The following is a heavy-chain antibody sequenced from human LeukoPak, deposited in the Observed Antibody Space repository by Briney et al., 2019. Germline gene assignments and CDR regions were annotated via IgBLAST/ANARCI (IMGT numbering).Heavy chain of an antibody. CDR3: AKQTDYGAFDY. V-gene: IGHV3-30*18. CDR2: ISYDGSNK. J-gene: IGHJ4*02. D-gene: IGHD4-17*01. CDR1: GFTFSSYG. Sequence: PGRSLRLSCAASGFTFSSYGMHWVRQAPGKGLEWVAVISYDGSNKYHADSVKGRFTISRDNSKNTLYLQMNSLRAEDTAVYYCAKQTDYGAFDYWGQGTLVTVSS.